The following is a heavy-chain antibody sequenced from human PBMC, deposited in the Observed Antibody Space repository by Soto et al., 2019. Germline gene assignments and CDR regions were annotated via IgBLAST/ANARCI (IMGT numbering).Heavy chain of an antibody. CDR1: GFTFSSYA. V-gene: IGHV3-30-3*01. Sequence: QVQLVESGGGVVQPGRSLRLSCAASGFTFSSYAMHWVRQAPGKGLEWVAVISYDGSNKYYADSVKGRFTISRDNSKNTRYRQMNSRRAGDTAVYYCARARLETPPLDYWGQGTLVPVSS. D-gene: IGHD3-16*01. J-gene: IGHJ4*02. CDR2: ISYDGSNK. CDR3: ARARLETPPLDY.